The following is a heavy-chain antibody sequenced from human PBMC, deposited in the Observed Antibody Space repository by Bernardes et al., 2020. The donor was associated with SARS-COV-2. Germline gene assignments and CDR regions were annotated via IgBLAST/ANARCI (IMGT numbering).Heavy chain of an antibody. J-gene: IGHJ4*02. CDR2: FDPEDGET. CDR1: GYTLIELS. D-gene: IGHD1-26*01. CDR3: ATTWVVGATYFGY. V-gene: IGHV1-24*01. Sequence: ASVKVSCKVSGYTLIELSMHWVRQAPGKGLEWMGGFDPEDGETIYAQKFQGRVTMTQDTSTDTAYMEVSSLRSEDTAVYYCATTWVVGATYFGYWGQGTLVTVSS.